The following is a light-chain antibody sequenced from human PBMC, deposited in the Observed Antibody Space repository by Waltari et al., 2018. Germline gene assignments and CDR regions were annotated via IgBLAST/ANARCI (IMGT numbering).Light chain of an antibody. CDR2: KAS. CDR1: QHIPSW. J-gene: IGKJ1*01. Sequence: DTQLAQSPPTVSASLGDRVTITCRASQHIPSWLAWYQQKPGKAPKALIYKASNLHSGVPSRFSGSGFGTEFTLTISSLQPDDFATYYGQKYNRPWTFGQGTRVDIK. CDR3: QKYNRPWT. V-gene: IGKV1-5*03.